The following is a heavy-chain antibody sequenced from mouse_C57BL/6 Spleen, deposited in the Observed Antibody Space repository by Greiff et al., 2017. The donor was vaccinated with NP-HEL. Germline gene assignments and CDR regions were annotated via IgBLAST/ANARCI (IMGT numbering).Heavy chain of an antibody. J-gene: IGHJ2*01. Sequence: EVQLVESGAELVRPGASVKLSCTASGFNIKDDYMHWVKQRPEQGLEWIGWIDPENGDTEYASKFQGKATITADTSSNTAYLQLSSLTSEDTAVYYCTTYGTSDYWGQGTTLTVSS. V-gene: IGHV14-4*01. D-gene: IGHD1-1*01. CDR1: GFNIKDDY. CDR2: IDPENGDT. CDR3: TTYGTSDY.